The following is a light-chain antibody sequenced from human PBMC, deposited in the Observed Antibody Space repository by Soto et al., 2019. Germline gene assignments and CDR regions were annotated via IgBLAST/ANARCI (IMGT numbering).Light chain of an antibody. V-gene: IGKV3-20*01. J-gene: IGKJ1*01. CDR1: QSVSSNN. CDR2: VAS. Sequence: EIVLTQSPDTLSLSPGERATLSCRASQSVSSNNLAWYQHKPGQPPRLLIYVASRRATGIPDRFSGSGSGSAFTLTIARLEPEDFAGYYCQQHGSGPWTFGQGTKVEIK. CDR3: QQHGSGPWT.